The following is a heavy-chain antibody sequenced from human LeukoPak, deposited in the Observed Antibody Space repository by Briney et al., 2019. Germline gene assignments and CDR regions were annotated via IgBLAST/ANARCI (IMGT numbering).Heavy chain of an antibody. V-gene: IGHV3-20*04. CDR2: INWNGGST. Sequence: PGGSLRLSCAASGFTFDDYGMSWVRQAPGKGLEWVSGINWNGGSTGYADSVKGRFTISGDNAKNSLYLQMNSLRAEDTALYYCARAAAGTLYYYYYYMDVWGKGTTVTVSS. CDR3: ARAAAGTLYYYYYYMDV. CDR1: GFTFDDYG. D-gene: IGHD6-13*01. J-gene: IGHJ6*03.